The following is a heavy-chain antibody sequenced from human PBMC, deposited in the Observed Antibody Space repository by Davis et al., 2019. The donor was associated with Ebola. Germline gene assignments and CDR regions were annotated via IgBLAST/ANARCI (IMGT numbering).Heavy chain of an antibody. Sequence: PGGSLRLSCAASGFTFSSYAMHWVRQAPGKGLEWVAVISYDGSNKYYADSVKGRFTISRDNSKNTLYLQMNSLRAEDTAVYYCARDEDGELLFGGYYYGMDVWGQGTTVTVSS. CDR2: ISYDGSNK. CDR1: GFTFSSYA. V-gene: IGHV3-30-3*01. J-gene: IGHJ6*02. CDR3: ARDEDGELLFGGYYYGMDV. D-gene: IGHD3-10*01.